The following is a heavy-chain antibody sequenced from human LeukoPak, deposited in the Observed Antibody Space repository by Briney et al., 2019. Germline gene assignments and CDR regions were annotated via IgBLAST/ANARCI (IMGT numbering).Heavy chain of an antibody. V-gene: IGHV4-59*08. D-gene: IGHD6-25*01. CDR1: GGSIRGYY. J-gene: IGHJ4*02. CDR3: ARSSGWHLLLLDY. CDR2: IYSSGST. Sequence: SETLSLTCNVSGGSIRGYYWSWIRQPPGKGLEWIGYIYSSGSTNYNPSLKSRVTMSVDTSKNQFSLKLNSVTAADTAVYYCARSSGWHLLLLDYWGQGTLVTVSS.